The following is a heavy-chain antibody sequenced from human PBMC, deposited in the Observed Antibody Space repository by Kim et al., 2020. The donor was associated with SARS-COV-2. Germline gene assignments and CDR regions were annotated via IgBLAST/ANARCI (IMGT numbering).Heavy chain of an antibody. V-gene: IGHV1-3*01. CDR3: AAPIRFGEQNPEYYYYGMDV. CDR1: GYTFTSYA. D-gene: IGHD3-10*01. CDR2: INAGNGNT. Sequence: ASVKVSCKASGYTFTSYAMHWVRQAPGQRLEWMGWINAGNGNTKYSQKFQGRVTITRDTSASTAYMELSSLRSEDTAVYYCAAPIRFGEQNPEYYYYGMDVWGQGTTVTVSS. J-gene: IGHJ6*02.